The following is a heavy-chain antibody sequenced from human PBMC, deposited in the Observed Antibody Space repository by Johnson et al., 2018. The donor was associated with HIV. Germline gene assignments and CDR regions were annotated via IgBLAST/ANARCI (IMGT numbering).Heavy chain of an antibody. CDR1: GFTFSSYA. CDR3: ARGALQRGSWYGRDAFDI. D-gene: IGHD6-13*01. J-gene: IGHJ3*02. V-gene: IGHV3-30-3*01. Sequence: QVQLVESGGGVVQPGRSLRLSCAASGFTFSSYAMHWVRQAPGKGLEWVAVISYDGSNKYYADSVKGRFTISRDNSKNTLYLQMNSLRAEDTAVYYCARGALQRGSWYGRDAFDIWG. CDR2: ISYDGSNK.